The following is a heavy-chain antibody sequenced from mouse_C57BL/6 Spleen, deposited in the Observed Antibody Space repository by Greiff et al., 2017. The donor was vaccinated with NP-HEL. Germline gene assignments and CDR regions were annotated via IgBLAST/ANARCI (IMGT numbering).Heavy chain of an antibody. V-gene: IGHV2-5*01. CDR2: IWRGGST. Sequence: QVQLQQSGPGLVQPSQSLSITCTVSGFSLTSYGVHWVRQSPGKGLEWLGVIWRGGSTDYNAAFMSRLSITKDNSKSQVFFKMNSLQADDTAIYYCAKKAYGNYGYFEVWGTGTTVTVSS. J-gene: IGHJ1*03. D-gene: IGHD2-1*01. CDR3: AKKAYGNYGYFEV. CDR1: GFSLTSYG.